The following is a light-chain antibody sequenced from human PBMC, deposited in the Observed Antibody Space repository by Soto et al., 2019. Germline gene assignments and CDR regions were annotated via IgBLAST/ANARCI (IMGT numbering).Light chain of an antibody. J-gene: IGLJ2*01. Sequence: QSALTQPASVSGSPGQWITISCTGTSCDVGGYNYVSWYQQHPGKAPKLMIYDVSNRPSGVSNRFSGSKSGNTASLTISGLQAEDEADYYCSSYTSSSTYVVFGGGTQVTVL. CDR1: SCDVGGYNY. V-gene: IGLV2-14*01. CDR3: SSYTSSSTYVV. CDR2: DVS.